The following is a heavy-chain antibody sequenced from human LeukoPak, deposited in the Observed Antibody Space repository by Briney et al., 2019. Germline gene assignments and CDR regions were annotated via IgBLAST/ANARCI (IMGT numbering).Heavy chain of an antibody. D-gene: IGHD2-21*01. V-gene: IGHV3-30*02. J-gene: IGHJ6*03. Sequence: GGSLRLSCAASGFTFSSYGMHWVRQAPGKGLEWVAFIRYDGSNKYYADSVKGRFTISRDNSKNTLYLQMNSLRAEDTAVYYCAKDLGLLYYSSMDVWGKGTTVTVSS. CDR2: IRYDGSNK. CDR3: AKDLGLLYYSSMDV. CDR1: GFTFSSYG.